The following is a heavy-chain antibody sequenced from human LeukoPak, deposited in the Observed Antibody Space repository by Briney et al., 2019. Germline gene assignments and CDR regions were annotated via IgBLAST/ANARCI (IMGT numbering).Heavy chain of an antibody. CDR2: FDPEDGET. V-gene: IGHV1-24*01. D-gene: IGHD3-9*01. CDR1: GYTLTELS. J-gene: IGHJ6*02. CDR3: ATPGLRYFDGYYYGMDV. Sequence: ASVKVSCKVSGYTLTELSMHWVRQAPGKGLEWMGGFDPEDGETIYAQKFQGRVTMTEDTSTDTAYMELSSLRSEDTAVYYCATPGLRYFDGYYYGMDVWGQGTTVTVSS.